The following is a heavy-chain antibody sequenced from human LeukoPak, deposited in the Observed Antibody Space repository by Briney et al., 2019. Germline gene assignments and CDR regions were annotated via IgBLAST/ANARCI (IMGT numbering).Heavy chain of an antibody. Sequence: AGGSLRLSCAASGFPFSSYWVQWVRQPPGKGLVWISRINSDGSSLSYADSVKGRFTISRDNAKNTVYLQMNSLRAEDTAVYYCARSRYTGSHFDYWGQGTLVTVSS. V-gene: IGHV3-74*01. CDR3: ARSRYTGSHFDY. CDR1: GFPFSSYW. CDR2: INSDGSSL. D-gene: IGHD1-26*01. J-gene: IGHJ4*02.